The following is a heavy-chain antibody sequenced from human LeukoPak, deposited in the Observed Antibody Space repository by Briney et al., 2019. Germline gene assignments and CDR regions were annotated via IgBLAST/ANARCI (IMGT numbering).Heavy chain of an antibody. D-gene: IGHD3-9*01. V-gene: IGHV1-69*06. CDR1: AHTFTNYY. CDR2: IIPMFETP. Sequence: SVKVSCKASAHTFTNYYIHWVRQAPGQGLEWMGGIIPMFETPNYAQKFQGRLTITADKSTSTAYLELSSLRSEDTAVYYCARESYGISYFDTWGQGTLVTVSS. CDR3: ARESYGISYFDT. J-gene: IGHJ5*02.